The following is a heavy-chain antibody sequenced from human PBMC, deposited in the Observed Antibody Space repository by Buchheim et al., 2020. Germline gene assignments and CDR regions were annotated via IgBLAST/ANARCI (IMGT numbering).Heavy chain of an antibody. J-gene: IGHJ4*02. D-gene: IGHD3-10*01. CDR3: ARHYGSGTYPLDY. V-gene: IGHV4-59*01. Sequence: QVQLQESGPGLVKPSETLSLICTVSGGSISRYYWSWVRQPPGKGLEWIGWIYYTGSTKYNPSLKSRVTMSVATSKNQFSLTLSSVSAADTAVYYCARHYGSGTYPLDYWGQGTL. CDR1: GGSISRYY. CDR2: IYYTGST.